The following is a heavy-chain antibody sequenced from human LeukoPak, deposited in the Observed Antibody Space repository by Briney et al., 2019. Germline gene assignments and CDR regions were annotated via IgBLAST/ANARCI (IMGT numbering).Heavy chain of an antibody. D-gene: IGHD5-18*01. J-gene: IGHJ6*02. CDR1: GGSFSGYY. Sequence: SETLSLTCAVYGGSFSGYYRSWIRQPPGKGLEWIGEINRSGSTNYNPSLKSRVTISVDTSKNQFSLKLSSVTAADTAVYYCARGPPRGYSYDSYYYYGMDVWGQGTTVTVSS. V-gene: IGHV4-34*01. CDR2: INRSGST. CDR3: ARGPPRGYSYDSYYYYGMDV.